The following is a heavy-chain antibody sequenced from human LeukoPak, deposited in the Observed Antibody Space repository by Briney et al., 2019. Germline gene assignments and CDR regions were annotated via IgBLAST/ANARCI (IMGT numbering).Heavy chain of an antibody. CDR2: IKKDGSEK. Sequence: GGSLTLSCAASGCTFNDYWMRWVRQAPGKGLEWVANIKKDGSEKNYLDSVKRRFTISRDNAKNSLFLQMNSLRAEDTAVYYCAKGTFLPKYYYYGMDVWGQGTTVTVSS. V-gene: IGHV3-7*03. D-gene: IGHD3-16*01. J-gene: IGHJ6*02. CDR3: AKGTFLPKYYYYGMDV. CDR1: GCTFNDYW.